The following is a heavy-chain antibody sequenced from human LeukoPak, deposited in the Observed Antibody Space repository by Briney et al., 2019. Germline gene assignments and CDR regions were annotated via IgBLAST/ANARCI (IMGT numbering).Heavy chain of an antibody. CDR2: ISYDGSNK. CDR3: AKVGARYYYYGVDV. D-gene: IGHD4-17*01. J-gene: IGHJ6*02. CDR1: GSTFSSYG. V-gene: IGHV3-30*18. Sequence: PGGSLRLSCAASGSTFSSYGMHWVRQAPGKGLEWVAVISYDGSNKYYADSVKGRFTFSRDNSMNTLYLQMNSLRAEDTAVYYCAKVGARYYYYGVDVWGQGTTVTVSS.